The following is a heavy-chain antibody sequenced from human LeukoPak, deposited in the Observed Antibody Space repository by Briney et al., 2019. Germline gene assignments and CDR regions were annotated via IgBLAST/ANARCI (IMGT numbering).Heavy chain of an antibody. CDR3: ASDLTSNVAVTEYHYYAMDV. CDR2: ISAYNGST. CDR1: DFSFTSYG. Sequence: ASVKVSCKASDFSFTSYGMSWVRQAPGQGLEWMGWISAYNGSTKYAQKLQGRVTMTTDTSTGTAYMELRSLRPDDTAVYYCASDLTSNVAVTEYHYYAMDVWGQGTTVTVSS. V-gene: IGHV1-18*01. D-gene: IGHD6-19*01. J-gene: IGHJ6*02.